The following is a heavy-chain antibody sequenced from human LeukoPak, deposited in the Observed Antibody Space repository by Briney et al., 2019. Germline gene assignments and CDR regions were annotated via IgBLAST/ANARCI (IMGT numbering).Heavy chain of an antibody. CDR1: GFSFSSYA. D-gene: IGHD3-22*01. V-gene: IGHV3-23*01. CDR3: AKDGRPKSGGGYYDY. CDR2: VNEDGGRT. J-gene: IGHJ4*02. Sequence: GGSLRLSCAASGFSFSSYAMGWVRQAPGKGLEWVSTVNEDGGRTYYADSVKGRFTMSRDNSKDTLYLQMNSLRAEDTAVYYCAKDGRPKSGGGYYDYWGQGTRVTVSS.